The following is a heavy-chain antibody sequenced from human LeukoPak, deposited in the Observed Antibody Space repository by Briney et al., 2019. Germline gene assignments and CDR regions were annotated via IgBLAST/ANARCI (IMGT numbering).Heavy chain of an antibody. CDR3: AATGGVAVAGSPFDC. V-gene: IGHV3-33*01. D-gene: IGHD6-19*01. CDR2: IWYDGSNK. Sequence: GGSLRLSCAASGLTFRSYGMHWVRQAPGKGLERVAVIWYDGSNKYYADSVKGRFTISRDNSKNTLYLQMDSRRVEDTVVYYCAATGGVAVAGSPFDCWGHGTLVTVSS. CDR1: GLTFRSYG. J-gene: IGHJ4*01.